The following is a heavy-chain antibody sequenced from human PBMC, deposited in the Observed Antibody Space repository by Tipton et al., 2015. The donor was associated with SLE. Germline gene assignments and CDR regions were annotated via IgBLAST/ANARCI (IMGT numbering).Heavy chain of an antibody. Sequence: TLSLTCAVSGGSIISSSWWSWVRQPPGKGLEWIGDIYHSESPNYNPSLKSRVTISIDKSKNQFSLKLSSVTAADTAVYYCASGIRTFDYWGQGTLVTVSS. CDR3: ASGIRTFDY. V-gene: IGHV4-4*02. CDR1: GGSIISSSW. D-gene: IGHD1-26*01. J-gene: IGHJ4*02. CDR2: IYHSESP.